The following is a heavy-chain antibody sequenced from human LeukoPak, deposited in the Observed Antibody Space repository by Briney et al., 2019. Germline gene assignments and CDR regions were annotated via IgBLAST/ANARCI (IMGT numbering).Heavy chain of an antibody. CDR3: ARLKRIMTTVPQFDY. CDR1: GGSFSGYY. CDR2: INHSGST. D-gene: IGHD4-17*01. Sequence: SETLSLTCAVYGGSFSGYYWSWIRQPPGKGLEWIGEINHSGSTNYNLSLKSRVTISVDTSKNQFSLKLSSVTAADTAVYYCARLKRIMTTVPQFDYWGQGTLVTVSS. V-gene: IGHV4-34*01. J-gene: IGHJ4*02.